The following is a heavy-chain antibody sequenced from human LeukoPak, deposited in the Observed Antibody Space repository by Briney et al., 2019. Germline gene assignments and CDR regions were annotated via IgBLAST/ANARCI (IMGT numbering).Heavy chain of an antibody. CDR1: GFTFRNAW. V-gene: IGHV3-15*01. J-gene: IGHJ4*02. CDR3: TTAAGPFDH. CDR2: IKTKAEGKTT. D-gene: IGHD6-19*01. Sequence: GGSLRLSCAASGFTFRNAWMSWVRQAPGKGLEWVGRIKTKAEGKTTDYAAPVKGRFTNSRDDSKNTLYLQMNRLKTEDTAVYYCTTAAGPFDHWGQGTLVTVSS.